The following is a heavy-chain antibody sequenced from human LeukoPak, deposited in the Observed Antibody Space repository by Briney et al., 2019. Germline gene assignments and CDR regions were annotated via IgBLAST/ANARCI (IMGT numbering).Heavy chain of an antibody. V-gene: IGHV3-23*01. CDR2: ISSDGANT. J-gene: IGHJ4*02. D-gene: IGHD6-19*01. CDR1: GFTFSNYA. CDR3: AKDASVAGNYEY. Sequence: GGSLRLSCGASGFTFSNYAMSWVRQAPGKGLGWVSSISSDGANTFYADSVKGRFTISSDSSKDTVFLQMNGLRADDTAVYYCAKDASVAGNYEYWGQGTLVTVSS.